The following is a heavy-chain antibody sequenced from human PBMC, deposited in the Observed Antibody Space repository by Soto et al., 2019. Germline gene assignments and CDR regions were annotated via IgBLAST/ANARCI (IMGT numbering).Heavy chain of an antibody. J-gene: IGHJ3*02. D-gene: IGHD5-12*01. V-gene: IGHV3-23*01. CDR2: ISGSGGST. CDR1: GFTFSSYA. Sequence: GGSLRLSCAASGFTFSSYAMSWVRQAPGKGLEWVSAISGSGGSTYYADSVKGRFTISRDNSKNTLYLQMNSLRAEDTAVYYCAKSRRWLQLQADAFDIWGQGAMVTVSS. CDR3: AKSRRWLQLQADAFDI.